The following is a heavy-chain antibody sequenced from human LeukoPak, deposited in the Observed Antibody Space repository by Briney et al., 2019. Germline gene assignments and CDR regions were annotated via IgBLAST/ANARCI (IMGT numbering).Heavy chain of an antibody. CDR1: GFTVSSSY. CDR2: IYSGGST. Sequence: PGGSLRLSCAASGFTVSSSYMSWVRQAPGKGLEWVSVIYSGGSTYYADSVKGRFTISRDNSKNTLYLQMNSLRAEDTAVYYCAREGDSSGYYYYYYYGMDVWGQGTTVTVSS. J-gene: IGHJ6*02. D-gene: IGHD3-22*01. V-gene: IGHV3-66*01. CDR3: AREGDSSGYYYYYYYGMDV.